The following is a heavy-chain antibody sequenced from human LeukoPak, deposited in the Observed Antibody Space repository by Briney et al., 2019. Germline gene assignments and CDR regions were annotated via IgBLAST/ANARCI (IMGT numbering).Heavy chain of an antibody. CDR3: VKGGSSSHNWFDP. J-gene: IGHJ5*02. CDR1: GFTFSDFG. D-gene: IGHD6-13*01. CDR2: IRNDGSND. V-gene: IGHV3-30*02. Sequence: GGSLRLSCAVSGFTFSDFGMHWVRQAPGKGREWVAFIRNDGSNDYYPDSVKGRFTISRDNSRTTLYLQMHSLRIEDTAVYYCVKGGSSSHNWFDPWGQGILVTVSS.